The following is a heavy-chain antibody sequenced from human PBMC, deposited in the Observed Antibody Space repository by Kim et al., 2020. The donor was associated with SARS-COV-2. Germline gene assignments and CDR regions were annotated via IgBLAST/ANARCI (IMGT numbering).Heavy chain of an antibody. J-gene: IGHJ4*02. CDR3: SRGRGNSWFPVPDY. Sequence: ASVKVSCKASGYTFNNHAMNWMRQAPGHGLEWMGWINTNTGNPTYAHGFTGRFVFSLDTSVTTAYLQIGSLKAEDTAIYYCSRGRGNSWFPVPDYWGQGT. CDR1: GYTFNNHA. CDR2: INTNTGNP. D-gene: IGHD5-18*01. V-gene: IGHV7-4-1*01.